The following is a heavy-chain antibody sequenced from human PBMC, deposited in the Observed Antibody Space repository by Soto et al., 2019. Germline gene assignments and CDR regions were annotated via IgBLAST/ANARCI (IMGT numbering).Heavy chain of an antibody. CDR1: GGSISSYY. CDR3: ARDRGLAAAGSGYYYYGMDV. D-gene: IGHD6-13*01. V-gene: IGHV4-4*07. Sequence: PSETLSLTCTVSGGSISSYYWSWIRQPAGKGLEWIGRIYTSGSTNYNPSLKSRVTMSADTSKNQFSLKLSSVTAADTAVYYCARDRGLAAAGSGYYYYGMDVLGQGTTVTVSS. CDR2: IYTSGST. J-gene: IGHJ6*02.